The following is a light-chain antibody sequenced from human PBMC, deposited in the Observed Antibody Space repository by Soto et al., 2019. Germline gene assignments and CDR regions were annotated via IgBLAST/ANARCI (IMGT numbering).Light chain of an antibody. CDR2: AAS. CDR3: QQTYSNLWT. V-gene: IGKV1-39*01. CDR1: QTVSRY. Sequence: DIQLTQSPSSLSASVGDTVTITCRASQTVSRYLNWYQQKSGTAPKLLIYAASTLHTGVPSRFSGRGSRTDFTLTINNLQREDFADYFCQQTYSNLWTFGQGTKVAIK. J-gene: IGKJ1*01.